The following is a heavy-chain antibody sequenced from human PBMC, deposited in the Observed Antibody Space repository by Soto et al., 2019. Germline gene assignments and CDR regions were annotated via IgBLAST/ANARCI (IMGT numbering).Heavy chain of an antibody. CDR3: ARSPERWLQSGLDY. CDR1: GGTFSSYA. CDR2: IVPIFGTA. V-gene: IGHV1-69*06. Sequence: QVQLVQSGAEVKKPGSSVKVSCKASGGTFSSYAISWVRQAPGQGLEWMGGIVPIFGTANYAQKFQGRVTITADKSTRTAYMALSSLRSEDTAVYYCARSPERWLQSGLDYWGQGTLVTVSS. D-gene: IGHD5-12*01. J-gene: IGHJ4*02.